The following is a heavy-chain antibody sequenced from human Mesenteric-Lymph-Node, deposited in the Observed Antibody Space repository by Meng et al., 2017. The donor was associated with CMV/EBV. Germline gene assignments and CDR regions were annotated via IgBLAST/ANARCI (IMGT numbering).Heavy chain of an antibody. Sequence: GESLKISCTTSGFDFNTYGLHWVRQAPGKGLEWVAVVSYEGDNYYYADSVRGRFTISRDNSKNTLYLQMNTLRTEDTAVYYCVRDRRRWASNSWYHDFWGQGTLVTVSS. CDR1: GFDFNTYG. J-gene: IGHJ4*02. CDR2: VSYEGDNY. V-gene: IGHV3-30*19. CDR3: VRDRRRWASNSWYHDF. D-gene: IGHD6-13*01.